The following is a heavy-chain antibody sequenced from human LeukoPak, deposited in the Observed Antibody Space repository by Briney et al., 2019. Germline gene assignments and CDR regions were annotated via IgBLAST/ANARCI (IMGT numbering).Heavy chain of an antibody. J-gene: IGHJ3*02. V-gene: IGHV1-69*05. CDR1: GGTFSSYA. CDR2: IIPIFGTA. Sequence: AASVKVSCKASGGTFSSYAISWVRQAPGQGLEWMGGIIPIFGTANYAQKFQGRVTITTDESTSTAYMELSSLRSEDTAVYYCASALFGYRDAFDIWGQGTMVTVSS. CDR3: ASALFGYRDAFDI. D-gene: IGHD2-15*01.